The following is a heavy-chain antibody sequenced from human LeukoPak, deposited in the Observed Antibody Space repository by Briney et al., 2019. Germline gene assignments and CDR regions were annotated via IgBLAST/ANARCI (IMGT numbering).Heavy chain of an antibody. J-gene: IGHJ6*03. CDR1: GGSITTTNYY. D-gene: IGHD1-26*01. V-gene: IGHV4-39*07. CDR3: ARTGGSFYFYYYMDV. CDR2: IYYTGST. Sequence: SETLSLTCTASGGSITTTNYYWGWIRQSPGKGLEWIGSIYYTGSTYYNPSLKSRVTISVDTSKKQFSLRLTSVTAADTALYYCARTGGSFYFYYYMDVWGKGTTVTVSS.